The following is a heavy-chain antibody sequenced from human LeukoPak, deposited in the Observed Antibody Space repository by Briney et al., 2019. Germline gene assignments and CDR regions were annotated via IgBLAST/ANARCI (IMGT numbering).Heavy chain of an antibody. CDR3: ANAGNPHYFDF. Sequence: SETLSLTCTVSGVSISSHYWSWIRQSPGKRLEWIGNIYYTGSTNYNPSLQSRVAISIDTSKNQFSLTLNSVTAADAAVYYCANAGNPHYFDFWGQGPLVTVSS. J-gene: IGHJ4*02. CDR2: IYYTGST. CDR1: GVSISSHY. V-gene: IGHV4-59*11.